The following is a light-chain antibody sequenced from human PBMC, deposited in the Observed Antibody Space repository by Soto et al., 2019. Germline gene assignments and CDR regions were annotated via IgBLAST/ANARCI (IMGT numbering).Light chain of an antibody. CDR1: SSDVGSYNL. J-gene: IGLJ1*01. V-gene: IGLV2-23*02. CDR2: EVS. CDR3: CSYAGSSTFYV. Sequence: QSVLTQPASVSGSPGQSITISCTGTSSDVGSYNLVSWYQQHPGKAPKLMIYEVSKRPSGVSNRFSDSKSGNTASLTISGLQAEDEADYYCCSYAGSSTFYVFGTGTKLTVL.